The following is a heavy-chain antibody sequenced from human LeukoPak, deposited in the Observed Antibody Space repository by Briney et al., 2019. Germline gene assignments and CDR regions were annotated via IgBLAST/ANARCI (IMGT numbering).Heavy chain of an antibody. Sequence: GGSLRLSCAASGFTFSSYWMSWVHQAPGKGLEWVANIKQDGSEKYYVDSVKGRFTISRDNAKNLLNLQMNSLRAEDTAVYYCAREGRDKSYSYGIGIDYWGQGTLVTVSS. CDR1: GFTFSSYW. J-gene: IGHJ4*02. D-gene: IGHD5-18*01. V-gene: IGHV3-7*01. CDR3: AREGRDKSYSYGIGIDY. CDR2: IKQDGSEK.